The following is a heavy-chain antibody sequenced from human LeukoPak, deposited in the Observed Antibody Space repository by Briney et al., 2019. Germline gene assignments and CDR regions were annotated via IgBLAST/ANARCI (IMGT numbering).Heavy chain of an antibody. V-gene: IGHV3-43*02. CDR1: GFTFDDYA. CDR3: ARDESLVRGAAFDY. D-gene: IGHD3-10*01. CDR2: ISGDGGST. J-gene: IGHJ4*02. Sequence: GGSLRLSCAASGFTFDDYAMHWVRQAPWKGLEWVSLISGDGGSTYYAYYVKGRLTISSDNSKTSLYMQMNSLRAEDTAVYYCARDESLVRGAAFDYWGQGTLVTVSS.